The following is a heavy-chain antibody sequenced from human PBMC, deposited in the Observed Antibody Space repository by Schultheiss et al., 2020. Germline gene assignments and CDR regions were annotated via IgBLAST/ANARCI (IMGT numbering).Heavy chain of an antibody. CDR3: ATPQYCSGGSCYGMDV. J-gene: IGHJ6*02. CDR1: GFTFKNYA. D-gene: IGHD2-15*01. CDR2: VGGGSDI. Sequence: GGSLRLSCAASGFTFKNYAMSWVRQAPGKGLEWVSSVGGGSDIFHADSVRGRFTISRDNSKNTLYLQMNSLRVEDTAVYYCATPQYCSGGSCYGMDVWGQGTTVTVSS. V-gene: IGHV3-23*01.